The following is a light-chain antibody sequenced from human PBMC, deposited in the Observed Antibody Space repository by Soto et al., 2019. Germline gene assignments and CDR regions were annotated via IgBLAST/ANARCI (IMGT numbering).Light chain of an antibody. J-gene: IGLJ3*02. CDR2: EVS. CDR3: TSYVGSDTGV. Sequence: QSALTQPPSASGSPGQSFTISCTGTSSDVGAYKYVSWYQQYPGKAPKLMIYEVSKRPSGVPARFSGSKSGNTASLTVSGLQSEDEADYYCTSYVGSDTGVFGGGTKVTVL. V-gene: IGLV2-8*01. CDR1: SSDVGAYKY.